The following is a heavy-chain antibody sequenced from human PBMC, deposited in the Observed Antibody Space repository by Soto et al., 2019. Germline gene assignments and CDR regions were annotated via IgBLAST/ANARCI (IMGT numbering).Heavy chain of an antibody. Sequence: PSETLSLTCTVSGVSISSLGYFWGWIRQPPGKGLEWIGMISYSGSTYYSPSLKSRVTISADTSKNQLSLRLSSVTAADTAVFHCMNYNSGWKYWGQGTVVTAPQ. CDR3: MNYNSGWKY. J-gene: IGHJ4*02. D-gene: IGHD5-12*01. CDR1: GVSISSLGYF. CDR2: ISYSGST. V-gene: IGHV4-39*01.